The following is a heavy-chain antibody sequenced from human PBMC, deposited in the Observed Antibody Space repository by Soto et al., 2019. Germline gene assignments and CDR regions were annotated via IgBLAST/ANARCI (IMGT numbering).Heavy chain of an antibody. Sequence: SLRLSCAASGFTFSSYEMNWVRQAPGKGLEWVSYISSSGSTIYYADSVKGRFTISRDNAKNSLYLQMNSLRAEDTAVYYCARGSVGAARTYYYYYGMDVWGQGTTVTVSS. D-gene: IGHD6-6*01. CDR2: ISSSGSTI. J-gene: IGHJ6*02. CDR3: ARGSVGAARTYYYYYGMDV. V-gene: IGHV3-48*03. CDR1: GFTFSSYE.